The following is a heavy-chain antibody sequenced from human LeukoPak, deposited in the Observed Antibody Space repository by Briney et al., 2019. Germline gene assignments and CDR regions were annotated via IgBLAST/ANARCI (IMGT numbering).Heavy chain of an antibody. V-gene: IGHV3-33*01. CDR3: ARDFVTMLSVDY. Sequence: GRSLRFSCAASGFTFSSYGMHWVRQAPGKGLEWVAVIWYDESNKYYADSVKGRFTISRDNSKNTLYLQMNSLRAEDTAVYYCARDFVTMLSVDYWGQGTLVTVSS. CDR1: GFTFSSYG. D-gene: IGHD2-8*01. J-gene: IGHJ4*02. CDR2: IWYDESNK.